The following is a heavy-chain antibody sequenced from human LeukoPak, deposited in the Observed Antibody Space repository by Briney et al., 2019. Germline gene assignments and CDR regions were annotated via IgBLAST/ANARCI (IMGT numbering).Heavy chain of an antibody. CDR2: ITASSSTI. D-gene: IGHD2-8*01. J-gene: IGHJ4*02. CDR3: ARDQPNTGFDFDY. CDR1: GFTFSSYS. Sequence: PGGSLRLSCAASGFTFSSYSMNWVRQAPGKGLEWLSYITASSSTIYYADSVKGRFTISRDNAKNSLYLQMNSLRAEDTAVYYCARDQPNTGFDFDYWGQGTLVTVSS. V-gene: IGHV3-48*04.